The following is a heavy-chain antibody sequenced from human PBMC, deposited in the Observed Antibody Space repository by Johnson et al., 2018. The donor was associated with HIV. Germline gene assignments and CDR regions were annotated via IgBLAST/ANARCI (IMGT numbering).Heavy chain of an antibody. CDR3: ARSPRAAEGAFDV. CDR1: GFTFSSYG. J-gene: IGHJ3*01. D-gene: IGHD6-13*01. CDR2: ISYDGSNK. V-gene: IGHV3-30*03. Sequence: QVQLVESGGGVVQPGRSLRLSCAASGFTFSSYGMHWVRQAPGKGLEWVAVISYDGSNKYYADSVKGRFTISRDNSKNTLYLQMNSLRAEDTAVYYCARSPRAAEGAFDVWGQGTVVTVSS.